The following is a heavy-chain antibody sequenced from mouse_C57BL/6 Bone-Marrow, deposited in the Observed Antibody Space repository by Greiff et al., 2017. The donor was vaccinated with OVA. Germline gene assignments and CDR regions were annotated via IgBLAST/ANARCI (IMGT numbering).Heavy chain of an antibody. CDR3: ASRYYGSSPAFAY. D-gene: IGHD1-1*01. Sequence: EVQVVESGGGLVKPGGSLKLSCAASGFTFSDYGMHWVRQAPEKGLEWVAYISSGSSTIYYADTVKGRFTISRDNAKNTLFLQMSSLKSEDTAMYYCASRYYGSSPAFAYWGQGTLVTVSA. V-gene: IGHV5-17*01. J-gene: IGHJ3*01. CDR1: GFTFSDYG. CDR2: ISSGSSTI.